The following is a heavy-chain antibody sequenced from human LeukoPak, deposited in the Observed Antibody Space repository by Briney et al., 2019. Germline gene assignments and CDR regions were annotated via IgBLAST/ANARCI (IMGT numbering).Heavy chain of an antibody. J-gene: IGHJ6*02. Sequence: GGSPRLSCAASGFTFSSYAMHWVRQAPGKGLEYVSAISSDGGRTYHANSVKGRFTISRDNSKNTLSLQMGSLRAEDMAVYYRARSSSKNYYYYGIDVWGQGTTVTVSS. CDR1: GFTFSSYA. V-gene: IGHV3-64*01. CDR2: ISSDGGRT. CDR3: ARSSSKNYYYYGIDV.